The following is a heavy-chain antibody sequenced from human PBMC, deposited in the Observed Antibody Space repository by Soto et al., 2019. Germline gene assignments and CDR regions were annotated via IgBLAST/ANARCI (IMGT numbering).Heavy chain of an antibody. CDR3: ARRYCISTICHYYGMDV. CDR2: IIPMFGTA. V-gene: IGHV1-69*12. J-gene: IGHJ6*02. CDR1: VGTFSTYT. D-gene: IGHD2-2*01. Sequence: QVQLVQSGAEVKKPGSSVKVSCKASVGTFSTYTINWVRQAPGHGLEWMGGIIPMFGTANYAQKFQGRVTITADESTSTAYMGLISLRSEDTAVYYCARRYCISTICHYYGMDVWGQGTTVTVSS.